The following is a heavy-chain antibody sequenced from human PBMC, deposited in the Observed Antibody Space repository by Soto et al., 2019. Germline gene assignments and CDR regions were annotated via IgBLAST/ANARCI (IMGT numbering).Heavy chain of an antibody. Sequence: EVQLLESGGGLVQPGGSLRLSCAASGFTFSSYAMSWVRQAPGKGLEWVSAISGSGGSTYYADSVKGRFTISRDNSKNTLYLQMKSLRAEDTAVYYCAKGEGYDFWSGYLRQWGQGTLVTVCS. CDR1: GFTFSSYA. CDR2: ISGSGGST. CDR3: AKGEGYDFWSGYLRQ. J-gene: IGHJ4*02. V-gene: IGHV3-23*01. D-gene: IGHD3-3*01.